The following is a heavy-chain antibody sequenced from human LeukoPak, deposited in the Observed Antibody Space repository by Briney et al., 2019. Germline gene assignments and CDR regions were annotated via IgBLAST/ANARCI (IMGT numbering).Heavy chain of an antibody. CDR2: IYYSGST. J-gene: IGHJ6*04. CDR1: GGSISSGGYY. V-gene: IGHV4-31*03. CDR3: ARDRVYYGSGSYQPYYYGMDV. Sequence: SQTLSLTCTVSGGSISSGGYYWSWIRQHPGKGLEWIGYIYYSGSTYYNPSLKSRVTISVDTSKNQFSLKLSSVTAADAAVYYCARDRVYYGSGSYQPYYYGMDVWGKGTTVTVSS. D-gene: IGHD3-10*01.